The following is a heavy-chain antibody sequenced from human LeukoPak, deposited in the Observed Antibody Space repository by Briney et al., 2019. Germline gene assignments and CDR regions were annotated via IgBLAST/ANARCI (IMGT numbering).Heavy chain of an antibody. CDR1: GFTFNNAW. Sequence: GGSLRLSCAASGFTFNNAWMNWVRQAPGKGLEWVGRIKSKNVGGTTDCAAPVKGRFTISRDDSKNTVYLQMNSLKIEDTAVYYCTSYAAFDPWGQGTLVTVSS. D-gene: IGHD4-17*01. CDR3: TSYAAFDP. V-gene: IGHV3-15*01. CDR2: IKSKNVGGTT. J-gene: IGHJ5*02.